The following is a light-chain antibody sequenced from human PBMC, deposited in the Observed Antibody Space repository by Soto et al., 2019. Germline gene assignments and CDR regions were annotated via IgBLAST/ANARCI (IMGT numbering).Light chain of an antibody. CDR3: SSYAGSSIPVA. CDR1: SSDVGGYNF. CDR2: XVT. J-gene: IGLJ2*01. Sequence: QSVLTQPPSXSGSPGQSVTISCTGASSDVGGYNFVSWYQHHPGKAPRLMIYXVTQRPSGVPDRFSGSKSGNTASLTVSGLQVDDEAYYYCSSYAGSSIPVAFGGGTKLTVL. V-gene: IGLV2-8*01.